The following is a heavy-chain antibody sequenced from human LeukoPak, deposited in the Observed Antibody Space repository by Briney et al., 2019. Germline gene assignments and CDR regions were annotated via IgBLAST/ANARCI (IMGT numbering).Heavy chain of an antibody. D-gene: IGHD3-22*01. Sequence: SETLSLTCTVSGYSISSGYYWGWIRLPPGKGLEWIGSIYHSGSPSYNPSLESRVTISVDTSKIQFSLRLTSVTAADTAVYYCAXTAIASSAYSAFDIWGQGTMVTVSS. J-gene: IGHJ3*02. CDR1: GYSISSGYY. V-gene: IGHV4-38-2*02. CDR2: IYHSGSP. CDR3: AXTAIASSAYSAFDI.